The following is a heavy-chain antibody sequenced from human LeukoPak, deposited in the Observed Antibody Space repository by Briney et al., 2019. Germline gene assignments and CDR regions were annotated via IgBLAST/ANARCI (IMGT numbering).Heavy chain of an antibody. D-gene: IGHD7-27*01. CDR2: ISSSSSTV. CDR1: GFTFSSYN. V-gene: IGHV3-48*04. CDR3: AKDGLGIWSRGYFDY. Sequence: PGGSLRLSCAASGFTFSSYNMNWVRQAPGKGLEWLSYISSSSSTVYYADSVKGRFTISRDNAKNSLYLQMNSLRAEDTAVYYCAKDGLGIWSRGYFDYWGQGTLVTVSS. J-gene: IGHJ4*02.